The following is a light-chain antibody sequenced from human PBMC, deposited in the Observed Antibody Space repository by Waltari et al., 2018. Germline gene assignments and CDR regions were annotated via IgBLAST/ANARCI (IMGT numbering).Light chain of an antibody. CDR1: QSIGGN. Sequence: DIEMTQSPSSLSASVGDRVTITCRASQSIGGNLNWYQQTSGRAPKVLIYAASSVQSVVPSRFSGRGSGTDFTLTISSLQPEDFATYYCQQSYSTPWTFGQGTKVEIK. CDR3: QQSYSTPWT. CDR2: AAS. J-gene: IGKJ1*01. V-gene: IGKV1-39*01.